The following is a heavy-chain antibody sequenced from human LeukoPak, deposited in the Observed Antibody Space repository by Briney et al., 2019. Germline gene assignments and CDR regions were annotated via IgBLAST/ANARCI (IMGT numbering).Heavy chain of an antibody. CDR2: IRSKVYGGTT. J-gene: IGHJ5*02. CDR3: TRVSHYDFWSGYSIADGS. V-gene: IGHV3-49*04. Sequence: AGGSLRLSCAASGFTFSSYAMSWVRQAPGKGLEWVGFIRSKVYGGTTEYAASVKGRFTISRDDSKSIAYLQMNSLKTEDTAVYYCTRVSHYDFWSGYSIADGSWGQGTLVTVSS. CDR1: GFTFSSYA. D-gene: IGHD3-3*01.